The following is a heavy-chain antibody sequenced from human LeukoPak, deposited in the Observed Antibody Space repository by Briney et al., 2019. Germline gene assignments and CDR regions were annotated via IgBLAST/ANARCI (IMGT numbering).Heavy chain of an antibody. CDR3: AREMSAFDI. V-gene: IGHV1-2*02. J-gene: IGHJ3*02. Sequence: ASVKVSCKASGYTFTGYYIHWVRQAPGQGLEWMGWINPNSGGTNYAQKFQGRVTMTRDTSISTAYMELSRPRSDDTAVYYCAREMSAFDIWGQGTMVTVSS. CDR1: GYTFTGYY. CDR2: INPNSGGT.